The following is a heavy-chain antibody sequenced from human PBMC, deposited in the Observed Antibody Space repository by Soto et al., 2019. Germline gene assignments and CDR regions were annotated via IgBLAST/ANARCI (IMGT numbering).Heavy chain of an antibody. D-gene: IGHD2-15*01. CDR2: ISGSGAST. J-gene: IGHJ5*02. CDR3: AWPTVVVVASKPRWFDP. Sequence: EVQLLESGGGLVQPGGSLRLSCAASGFTFSTYAMSWVRQAPGKGLEWVSVISGSGASTYYADSVKGRFTISRDNSENTLYLQMNSLRAEDTAIYYCAWPTVVVVASKPRWFDPWGRGTLVTVSS. V-gene: IGHV3-23*01. CDR1: GFTFSTYA.